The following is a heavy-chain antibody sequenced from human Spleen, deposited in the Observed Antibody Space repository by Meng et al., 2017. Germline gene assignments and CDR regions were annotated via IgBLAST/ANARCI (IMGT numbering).Heavy chain of an antibody. D-gene: IGHD2-21*01. J-gene: IGHJ4*02. V-gene: IGHV3-7*03. Sequence: GESLKISCTASGFTFSGFWMSWVRQAPGKGLEWVANVKQGGSETNYVDSVKGRFTISRDNSKNTLYLQMNSLRAEDTAVYYCAKGSRIVGLSYFDYWGQGTLVTVSS. CDR1: GFTFSGFW. CDR3: AKGSRIVGLSYFDY. CDR2: VKQGGSET.